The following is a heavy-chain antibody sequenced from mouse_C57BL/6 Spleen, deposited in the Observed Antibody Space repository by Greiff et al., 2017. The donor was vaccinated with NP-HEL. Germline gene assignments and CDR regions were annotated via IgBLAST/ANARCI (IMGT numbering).Heavy chain of an antibody. V-gene: IGHV14-3*01. J-gene: IGHJ2*01. CDR2: IDPANGNT. CDR1: GFNIKNTY. CDR3: AQSVITTVVAPFDY. Sequence: EVQGVESVAELVRPGASVKLSCTASGFNIKNTYMHWVKQRPEQGLEWIGRIDPANGNTKYAPKFQGKATITADTSSNTAYLQLSSLTSEDTAIYYCAQSVITTVVAPFDYWGQGTTLTVSS. D-gene: IGHD1-1*01.